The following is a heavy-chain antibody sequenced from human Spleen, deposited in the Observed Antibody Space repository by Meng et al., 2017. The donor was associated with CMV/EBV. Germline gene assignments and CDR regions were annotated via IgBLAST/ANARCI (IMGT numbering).Heavy chain of an antibody. J-gene: IGHJ4*02. V-gene: IGHV1-2*02. CDR2: INPNSGGT. Sequence: YYMHWVRQAPGQGLEWMGWINPNSGGTNYAQKFQGRVTMTRDTYISTAYMELSRLRSDDTAVYYCARESGGYCSGGSCRGLGYFDYWGQGPLVTVSS. D-gene: IGHD2-15*01. CDR3: ARESGGYCSGGSCRGLGYFDY. CDR1: YY.